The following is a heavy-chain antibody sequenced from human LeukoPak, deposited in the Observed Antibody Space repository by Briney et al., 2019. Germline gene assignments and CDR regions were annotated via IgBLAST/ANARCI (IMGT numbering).Heavy chain of an antibody. D-gene: IGHD3-16*02. Sequence: SETLSLTCAVYGGSFSGYYWSWIRQPPGKGLEWIGEINHSGSTNYNPSLKSRVTMSVDTSKNQFSLKLSSVTAADTAVYYCARSTYVWGSYRPRQSDAFDIWGQGTMVTVSS. J-gene: IGHJ3*02. CDR3: ARSTYVWGSYRPRQSDAFDI. CDR1: GGSFSGYY. V-gene: IGHV4-34*01. CDR2: INHSGST.